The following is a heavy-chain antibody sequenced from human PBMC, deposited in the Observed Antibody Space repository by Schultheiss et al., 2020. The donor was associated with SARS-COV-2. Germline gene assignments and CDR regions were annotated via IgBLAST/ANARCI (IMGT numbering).Heavy chain of an antibody. V-gene: IGHV4-39*07. CDR3: ARLREGLRFLEWLSYFDY. Sequence: SETLSLTCTVSGGSMTGSNFFWDWIRQPPGKGLEWIGEINHSGSTNYNPSLKSRVTISVDTSKNQFSLKLSSVTAADTAVYYCARLREGLRFLEWLSYFDYWGQGTLVTVSS. J-gene: IGHJ4*02. CDR2: INHSGST. D-gene: IGHD3-3*01. CDR1: GGSMTGSNFF.